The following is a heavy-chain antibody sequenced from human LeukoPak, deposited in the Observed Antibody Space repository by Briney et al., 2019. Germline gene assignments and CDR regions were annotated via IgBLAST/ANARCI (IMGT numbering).Heavy chain of an antibody. V-gene: IGHV3-74*01. J-gene: IGHJ4*02. D-gene: IGHD1-14*01. CDR2: INPDGSTT. CDR3: ARDMWGTSDY. CDR1: GFAFSAFW. Sequence: QPGGSLRLSCAASGFAFSAFWMHWVRQGPGTGPVWVSRINPDGSTTDYADSVKGRFTISRDNAKNTLYLQTSSLTAEDTAVYYCARDMWGTSDYWGQGTLVTVSS.